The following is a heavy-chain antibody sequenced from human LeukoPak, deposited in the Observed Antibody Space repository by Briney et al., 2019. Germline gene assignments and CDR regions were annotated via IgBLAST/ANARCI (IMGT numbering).Heavy chain of an antibody. J-gene: IGHJ3*01. V-gene: IGHV4-59*01. Sequence: KPSETLSLTCTVSGASTSAYYWSWIRQAPGKGLEWIGYSYSGGNANYNPSLKTRVTISIDTSENQFSLRLTSVTAADTAVYFCAHSKRGGGYYINAFAVWGQGTLVTISS. CDR2: SYSGGNA. CDR3: AHSKRGGGYYINAFAV. D-gene: IGHD1-26*01. CDR1: GASTSAYY.